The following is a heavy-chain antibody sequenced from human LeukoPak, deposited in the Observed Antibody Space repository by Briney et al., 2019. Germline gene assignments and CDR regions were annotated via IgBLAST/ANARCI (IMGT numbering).Heavy chain of an antibody. Sequence: GGSLRLSCAASGFTFSSYWMHWVRQAPGKGLVWVSRINSDGSSTSYADSVKGRFTISRDSAKNTLYLQMNSLRAEDTAVYYCARVGYSGSCFDYWGQGTLVTVSS. CDR2: INSDGSST. CDR3: ARVGYSGSCFDY. CDR1: GFTFSSYW. V-gene: IGHV3-74*01. D-gene: IGHD6-13*01. J-gene: IGHJ4*02.